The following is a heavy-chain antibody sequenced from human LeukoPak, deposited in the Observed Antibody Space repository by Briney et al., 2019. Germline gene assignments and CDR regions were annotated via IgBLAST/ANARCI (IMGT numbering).Heavy chain of an antibody. J-gene: IGHJ4*02. V-gene: IGHV3-23*01. CDR2: ISGSGGTT. Sequence: GGSLRLSCAASGFTFSSYSMNWVRQAPGKGLEWVSAISGSGGTTYYADSVKGRFTISRDNSKNTLYLQMNSLRAEDTAVYYCAKEPISSGWWGGLYYFDFWGQGTLVTVSS. CDR3: AKEPISSGWWGGLYYFDF. D-gene: IGHD6-19*01. CDR1: GFTFSSYS.